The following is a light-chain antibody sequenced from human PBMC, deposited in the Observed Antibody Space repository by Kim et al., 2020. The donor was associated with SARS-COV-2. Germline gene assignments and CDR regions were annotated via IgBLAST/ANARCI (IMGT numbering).Light chain of an antibody. V-gene: IGLV2-14*03. J-gene: IGLJ1*01. Sequence: QSITTSCTGTSTDVGAYNYVFWYHQHPGKAPQLLIYDVTNRPSGVSNRFSGSKSDNTASLTISGLQAEDEADYYCSSYSSISTYYVFGTGTKVTVL. CDR2: DVT. CDR3: SSYSSISTYYV. CDR1: STDVGAYNY.